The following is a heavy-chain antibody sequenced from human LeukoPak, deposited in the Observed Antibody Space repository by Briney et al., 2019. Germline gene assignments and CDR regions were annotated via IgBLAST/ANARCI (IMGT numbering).Heavy chain of an antibody. CDR1: GSNFTSYW. CDR2: IYPGDSDT. V-gene: IGHV5-51*01. Sequence: GESLEISWKGAGSNFTSYWIGGVRRLPGKGLGGRGIIYPGDSDTRYSPSFQGQVTISADKSSSTCYLEWSSREASDTAMYYCARLLGSSGWVLDYWGQGTLVTVSS. J-gene: IGHJ4*02. D-gene: IGHD6-19*01. CDR3: ARLLGSSGWVLDY.